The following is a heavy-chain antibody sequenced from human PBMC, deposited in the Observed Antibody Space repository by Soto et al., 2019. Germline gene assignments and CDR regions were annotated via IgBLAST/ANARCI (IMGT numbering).Heavy chain of an antibody. CDR3: ARDGVAADYYYGLDV. Sequence: GGSLRLSCAASGFTFSSYAMHWVRQAPGKGLEWVTIISYDGSNKYYADSVKGRFTISRDNSENTLSLQMNSLRVEDTAVYFCARDGVAADYYYGLDVWGQGTTVTVSS. D-gene: IGHD3-3*01. V-gene: IGHV3-30-3*01. CDR2: ISYDGSNK. J-gene: IGHJ6*02. CDR1: GFTFSSYA.